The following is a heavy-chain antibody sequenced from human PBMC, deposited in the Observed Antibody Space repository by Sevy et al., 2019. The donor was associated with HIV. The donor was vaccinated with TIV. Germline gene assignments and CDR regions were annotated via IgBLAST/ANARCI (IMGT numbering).Heavy chain of an antibody. V-gene: IGHV3-53*01. CDR3: ARGRYDSTGYYIYDSFDI. Sequence: GGSLRLSCAASGFSVSGIYMSWVRQAPGKGLEWVSVLYVGGSTYYADSVKGRFTISRDNSKNTFYLEMSSLRAEDTAIYYCARGRYDSTGYYIYDSFDIWGQGTMVTVSS. J-gene: IGHJ3*02. CDR2: LYVGGST. CDR1: GFSVSGIY. D-gene: IGHD3-22*01.